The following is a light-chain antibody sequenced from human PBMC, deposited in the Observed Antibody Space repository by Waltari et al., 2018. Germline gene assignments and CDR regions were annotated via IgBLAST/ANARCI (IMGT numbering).Light chain of an antibody. CDR3: SSYTKDTRI. J-gene: IGLJ2*01. V-gene: IGLV2-14*03. CDR2: DVN. CDR1: SGVIGSYYY. Sequence: QSALPQPASVSGSPGQSITISCTGASGVIGSYYYVSWYQHHPGNAPKLVIFDVNNRPSGVSNRFSASVSGNTASLTISGLQAEDEADYYCSSYTKDTRIFGGGTKLTVL.